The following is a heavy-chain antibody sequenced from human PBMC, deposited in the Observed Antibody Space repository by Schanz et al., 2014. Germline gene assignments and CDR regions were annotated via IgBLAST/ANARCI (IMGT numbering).Heavy chain of an antibody. D-gene: IGHD2-21*01. J-gene: IGHJ4*02. CDR1: GFTFTTYA. CDR2: ISPTGSST. V-gene: IGHV3-23*01. CDR3: AKSKSQLPLFDY. Sequence: DVQLLESGGGLVQPGESLRLSCAASGFTFTTYAMTWVRQAPGKGLEWVSNISPTGSSTYYADSVKGRFTISRDNSKNTLYLQMNSLRAEDTALYYCAKSKSQLPLFDYWGQGTLVAVSS.